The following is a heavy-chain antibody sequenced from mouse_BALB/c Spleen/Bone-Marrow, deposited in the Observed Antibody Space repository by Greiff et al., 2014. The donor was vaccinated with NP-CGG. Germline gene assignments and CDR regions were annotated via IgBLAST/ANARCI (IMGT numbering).Heavy chain of an antibody. J-gene: IGHJ2*01. V-gene: IGHV1-39*01. CDR1: GYSFTGYN. CDR2: IDPSHGGI. Sequence: EVQLQQSGPELEKPGSSVKISCRSSGYSFTGYNMNWVKQSNGKSLEWIGDIDPSHGGISYNQKFTGKATLTVDISSSTAYMQLKSLTSEDSAVYYCARSTGSLFYFDHWGQGTTLTVSS. CDR3: ARSTGSLFYFDH. D-gene: IGHD4-1*01.